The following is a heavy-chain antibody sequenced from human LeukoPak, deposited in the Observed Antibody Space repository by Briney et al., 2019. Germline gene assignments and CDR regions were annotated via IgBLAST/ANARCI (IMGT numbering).Heavy chain of an antibody. J-gene: IGHJ4*02. CDR1: GFSSSTYG. V-gene: IGHV3-33*01. CDR3: ARDLGHCSTGACYSTYLDY. Sequence: GGSLRLSCVVSGFSSSTYGMHWVRQAPGKELEWVALLWYDGVIQYYPDSVKGRFTISRDSSTNTVYLQMDSLRVEDTAVYYCARDLGHCSTGACYSTYLDYWGQGTLVTVSS. CDR2: LWYDGVIQ. D-gene: IGHD2-15*01.